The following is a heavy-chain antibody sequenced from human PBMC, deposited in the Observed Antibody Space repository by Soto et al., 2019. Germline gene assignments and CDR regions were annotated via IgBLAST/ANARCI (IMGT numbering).Heavy chain of an antibody. V-gene: IGHV4-30-4*01. CDR2: IYYSGNT. CDR3: AGQPTAGSFYDLGSYYYYYGMDA. Sequence: SETLSLTCTVSGGSISSGDYYWNWIRQTPGKGLEWIGNIYYSGNTDCNPSLKSRVTISVDTSKNQFSLNLSSVTAADSAVYYCAGQPTAGSFYDLGSYYYYYGMDAWGQGTTVTVSS. J-gene: IGHJ6*02. CDR1: GGSISSGDYY. D-gene: IGHD3-16*01.